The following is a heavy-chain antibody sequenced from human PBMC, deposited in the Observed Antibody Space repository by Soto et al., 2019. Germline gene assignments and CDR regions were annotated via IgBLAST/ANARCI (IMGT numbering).Heavy chain of an antibody. Sequence: EVQLLESGGGLVQPGGSLRLSCAASGFTFSSYAMSWVRQAPGKGLEWVSAISGSGGSTYYADSVKGRFTISRDNSKNTLYLQMNSLRAEDTAVYYCAKRGAGSSPTGPYFDYWGQGTLVTVSS. J-gene: IGHJ4*02. V-gene: IGHV3-23*01. CDR1: GFTFSSYA. CDR3: AKRGAGSSPTGPYFDY. CDR2: ISGSGGST. D-gene: IGHD1-26*01.